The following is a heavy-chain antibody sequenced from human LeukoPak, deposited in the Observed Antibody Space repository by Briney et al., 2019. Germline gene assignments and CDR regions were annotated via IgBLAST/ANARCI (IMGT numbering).Heavy chain of an antibody. J-gene: IGHJ5*02. V-gene: IGHV3-30*18. CDR3: AKGARGDTVTSIVGLNWFDP. CDR2: ISYDGSHK. CDR1: GITFRSYG. Sequence: GGSLRLSCAASGITFRSYGMHWVRQAPGKGLEWVAVISYDGSHKYYADSVRGRFSISRDNSKNTLYLQMNSLRADDTAVYYCAKGARGDTVTSIVGLNWFDPWGQGTLVTVSS. D-gene: IGHD4-17*01.